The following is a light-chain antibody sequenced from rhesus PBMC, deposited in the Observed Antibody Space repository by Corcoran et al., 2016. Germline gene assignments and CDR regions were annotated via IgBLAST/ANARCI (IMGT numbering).Light chain of an antibody. J-gene: IGKJ2*01. CDR3: MQGTPWPYS. CDR1: QSLLHTNGNIY. Sequence: DVVMTQSPLSLPVTPGQPASISCRSSQSLLHTNGNIYLSWFLQKPGQPPRRLIYKVSNRDSGVPDRFSGRGAGTDFTLKISRVEAEDVGIYYCMQGTPWPYSFGQGTKVEIK. CDR2: KVS. V-gene: IGKV2-58*03.